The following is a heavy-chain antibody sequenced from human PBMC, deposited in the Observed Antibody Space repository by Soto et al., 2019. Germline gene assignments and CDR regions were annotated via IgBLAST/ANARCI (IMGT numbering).Heavy chain of an antibody. V-gene: IGHV3-30-3*01. Sequence: GGSLRLSCSASGFTFSSYAMHWVRQAPGKGLEWVAVISYDGSNKYYADSVKGRFTISRDNSKNTLYLQMNSLRAEDTAVYYCAREEVPRTLDYWGQGTLVTVSS. CDR3: AREEVPRTLDY. J-gene: IGHJ4*02. CDR1: GFTFSSYA. CDR2: ISYDGSNK.